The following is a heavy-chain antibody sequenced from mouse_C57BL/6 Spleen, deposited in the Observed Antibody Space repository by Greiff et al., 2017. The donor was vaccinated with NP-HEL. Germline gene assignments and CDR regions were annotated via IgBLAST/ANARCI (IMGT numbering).Heavy chain of an antibody. Sequence: VQLQQPGAELVKPGASVKLSCKASGYTFTSYWMHWVKQRPGQGLEWIGMIHPNSGSTNYNEKFKSKATLTVDKSSSTAYLQLSSLTSEDSAVYYCAREGQRGFAYWGQGTRVTVSA. J-gene: IGHJ3*01. CDR3: AREGQRGFAY. V-gene: IGHV1-64*01. CDR1: GYTFTSYW. CDR2: IHPNSGST. D-gene: IGHD3-3*01.